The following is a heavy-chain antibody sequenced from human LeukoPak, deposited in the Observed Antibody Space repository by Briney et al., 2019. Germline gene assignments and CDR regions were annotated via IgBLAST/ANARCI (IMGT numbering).Heavy chain of an antibody. J-gene: IGHJ4*02. CDR2: ISGSGGST. CDR3: ASIPAAGTSAGDY. V-gene: IGHV3-23*01. CDR1: GFTFSGYA. D-gene: IGHD6-13*01. Sequence: PGGSLRLSCAASGFTFSGYAMSWVRQAPGRGLEWVSAISGSGGSTYYADSVKGRFTISRDNSKNTLYLQMNSLRAEDTAVYYCASIPAAGTSAGDYWGQGTLVTVSS.